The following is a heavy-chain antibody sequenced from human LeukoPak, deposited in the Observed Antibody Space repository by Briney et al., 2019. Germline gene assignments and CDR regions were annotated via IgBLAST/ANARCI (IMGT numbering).Heavy chain of an antibody. CDR2: IHYRGNT. V-gene: IGHV4-59*01. CDR3: ARGGEYCSGDSCYPFDP. Sequence: PSETLSLTCTVSGGSINNYYWSWIRQPPGKGLEWIGYIHYRGNTNYNPSLKSRITILVDTSKNQFSLRLRSVSAADTAVYHCARGGEYCSGDSCYPFDPWGQGTLVTVSS. CDR1: GGSINNYY. D-gene: IGHD2-15*01. J-gene: IGHJ5*02.